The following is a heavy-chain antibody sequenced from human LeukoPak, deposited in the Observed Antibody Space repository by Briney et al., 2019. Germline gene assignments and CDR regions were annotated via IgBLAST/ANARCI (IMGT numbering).Heavy chain of an antibody. CDR3: ARIAYCSSTSCYAGWFDP. D-gene: IGHD2-2*01. V-gene: IGHV1-69*13. Sequence: RGASVKVSCKASGGTFSSYAISWVRQAPGQGLEWMGGIIPILGTANYAQKFQGRVTITADESTSTAYMELSSLRSEDTAVYYCARIAYCSSTSCYAGWFDPWGQGTLVTVSS. CDR1: GGTFSSYA. CDR2: IIPILGTA. J-gene: IGHJ5*02.